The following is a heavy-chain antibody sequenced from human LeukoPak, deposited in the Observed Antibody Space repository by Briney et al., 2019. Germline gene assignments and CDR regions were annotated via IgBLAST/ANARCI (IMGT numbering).Heavy chain of an antibody. CDR2: IYYSGIT. D-gene: IGHD6-13*01. V-gene: IGHV4-39*01. CDR1: GGAISSSSYY. Sequence: SETLSLTCTVSGGAISSSSYYWDWIRQPPGQGLEWIGSIYYSGITYYNASLKSRVTMSTDTAKNHFSLKLSSVTAADTAVYFCARHLGSSSSWYSSWFDPWGQGTLVTVSS. J-gene: IGHJ5*02. CDR3: ARHLGSSSSWYSSWFDP.